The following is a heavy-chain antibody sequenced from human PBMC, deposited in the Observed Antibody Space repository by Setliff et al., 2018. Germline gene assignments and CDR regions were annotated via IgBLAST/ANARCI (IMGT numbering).Heavy chain of an antibody. J-gene: IGHJ3*01. Sequence: SETLSLTCDVSGISITSGHYWGWIRQSPGEGLEWIATIYHRGRRYYNPSLDSRVTILLDASKNQYSLRLSSVTAADTAVYYCASPRRDDLDSPFDAFDLWGQGTKVTVS. CDR3: ASPRRDDLDSPFDAFDL. V-gene: IGHV4-38-2*01. CDR1: GISITSGHY. CDR2: IYHRGRR. D-gene: IGHD3-3*01.